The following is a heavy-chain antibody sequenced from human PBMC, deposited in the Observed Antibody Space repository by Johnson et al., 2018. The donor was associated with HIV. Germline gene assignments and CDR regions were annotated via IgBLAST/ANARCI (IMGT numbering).Heavy chain of an antibody. V-gene: IGHV3-66*03. Sequence: VQLVESGGGLIQPGGSLRLSCAASGFTVSSNYMSWVRQAPGKGLEWVSAISGSGGSTYYADSVKGRFTISRDNSKNTLYLQMNSLRAEDTAVYYCAKQGGSRLHLWVDAFDIWGQGTMVTVSS. J-gene: IGHJ3*02. CDR2: SGSGGST. D-gene: IGHD3-10*01. CDR1: GFTVSSNY. CDR3: AKQGGSRLHLWVDAFDI.